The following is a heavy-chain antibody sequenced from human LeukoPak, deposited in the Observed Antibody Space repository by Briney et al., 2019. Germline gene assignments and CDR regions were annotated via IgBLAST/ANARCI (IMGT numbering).Heavy chain of an antibody. D-gene: IGHD3-9*01. Sequence: SVKVFCKASGGTFSSYAISWVRQAPGQGLEWMGRIIPILGIANYAQKFQGRVTITADKSTSTAYMELSSLRSEDTAVYYCAREDYDILTGYYNFDYWGQGTLVTVSS. J-gene: IGHJ4*02. CDR2: IIPILGIA. CDR1: GGTFSSYA. V-gene: IGHV1-69*04. CDR3: AREDYDILTGYYNFDY.